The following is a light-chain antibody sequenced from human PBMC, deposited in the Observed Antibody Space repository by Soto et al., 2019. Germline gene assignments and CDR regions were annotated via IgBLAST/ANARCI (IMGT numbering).Light chain of an antibody. CDR1: QGISSC. V-gene: IGKV1-12*01. J-gene: IGKJ4*01. Sequence: DIQMTQSPSSVSASVGDRVTITCRASQGISSCIAWYQQKPGKAPKLLIYAASSLQSGVPSRCRGSGSGTDFTLTISSLQHEDFATYYCQQANSFPPYTFGGGTKVEIK. CDR3: QQANSFPPYT. CDR2: AAS.